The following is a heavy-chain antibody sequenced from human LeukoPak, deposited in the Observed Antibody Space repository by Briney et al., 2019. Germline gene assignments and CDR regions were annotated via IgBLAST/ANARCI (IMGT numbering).Heavy chain of an antibody. Sequence: GASVKVSCKASGYTFTSYGISWVRQAPGQGLEWVGWISAYNGNTNSAQKLQGRVTMTTDTSTSTTYMELRSLSSDDTAVYYCARWNYYDSTWDYFDYWGQGTLVTVSS. V-gene: IGHV1-18*01. J-gene: IGHJ4*02. CDR2: ISAYNGNT. D-gene: IGHD3-22*01. CDR1: GYTFTSYG. CDR3: ARWNYYDSTWDYFDY.